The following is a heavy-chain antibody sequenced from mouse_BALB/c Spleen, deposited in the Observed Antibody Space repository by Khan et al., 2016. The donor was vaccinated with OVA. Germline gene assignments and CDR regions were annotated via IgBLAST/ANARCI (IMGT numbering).Heavy chain of an antibody. CDR3: AIYHGYFDV. J-gene: IGHJ1*01. Sequence: VQLKQSGPDLVKPGASMKLSCKASGYSFTGYYIHWVKQSHGKSLEWIGSVNPNNGGTSYNQKFKGKAILTVDKSSNTAYMELRSLTSEDSAVYSCAIYHGYFDVWGAGTTVTVSS. V-gene: IGHV1-26*01. CDR2: VNPNNGGT. D-gene: IGHD1-1*01. CDR1: GYSFTGYY.